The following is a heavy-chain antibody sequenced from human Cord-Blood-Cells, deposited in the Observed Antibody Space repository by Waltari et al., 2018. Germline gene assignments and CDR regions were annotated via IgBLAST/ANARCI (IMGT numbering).Heavy chain of an antibody. CDR1: GGSISSSSYY. D-gene: IGHD3-10*01. CDR2: IYYSGST. CDR3: ARVGGSGSYYNWFDP. V-gene: IGHV4-39*01. J-gene: IGHJ5*02. Sequence: QLQLQESGPGLVKPSETLPLTCTVSGGSISSSSYYWGWIRPPPGKGLEWIGSIYYSGSTNYNPSLKSRVTISVDTSKNQFSLKLSSVTAADTAVYYCARVGGSGSYYNWFDPWGQGTLVTVSS.